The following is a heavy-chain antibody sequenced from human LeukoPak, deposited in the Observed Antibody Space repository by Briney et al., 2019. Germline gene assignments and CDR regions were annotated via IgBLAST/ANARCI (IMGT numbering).Heavy chain of an antibody. CDR1: GFTFSSYA. CDR3: AKTEVATIWVVDY. V-gene: IGHV3-30-3*02. Sequence: PGGSLRLSCAASGFTFSSYAMHWVRQAPGKGLEWVAVISYDGSNKYYADSVKGRFTISRDNSKNTLYLQMNSLRAEDTAVYYCAKTEVATIWVVDYWGQGTLVTVSS. CDR2: ISYDGSNK. D-gene: IGHD5-24*01. J-gene: IGHJ4*02.